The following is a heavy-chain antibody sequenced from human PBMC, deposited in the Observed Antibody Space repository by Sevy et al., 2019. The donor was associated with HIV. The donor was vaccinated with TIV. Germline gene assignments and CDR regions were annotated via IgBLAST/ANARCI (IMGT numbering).Heavy chain of an antibody. Sequence: GGSLRLSCAASGFTFSSYSMNWVRQAPGKGLEWVSSISSSSSYIYYADSVKGRFTISRDNAKNSLYLQMNSLRAEDTAVYYCAREGAAAGTLWFDPWGQGTLVTVSS. CDR3: AREGAAAGTLWFDP. CDR2: ISSSSSYI. J-gene: IGHJ5*02. CDR1: GFTFSSYS. D-gene: IGHD6-13*01. V-gene: IGHV3-21*01.